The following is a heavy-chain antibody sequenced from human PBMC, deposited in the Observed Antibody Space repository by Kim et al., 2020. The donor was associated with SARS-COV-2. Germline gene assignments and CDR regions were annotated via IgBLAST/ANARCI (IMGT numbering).Heavy chain of an antibody. CDR1: VGSFSDHY. D-gene: IGHD2-2*01. J-gene: IGHJ3*02. V-gene: IGHV4-34*01. CDR3: SRYCTSATCLVAFDI. CDR2: INHSGST. Sequence: SETLSLTCAVYVGSFSDHYWSWIRQSPGKGLEWIGEINHSGSTNYIPYLKNRATISVDTSNNQFSLKLNSVTAADTAIYYCSRYCTSATCLVAFDIWVQG.